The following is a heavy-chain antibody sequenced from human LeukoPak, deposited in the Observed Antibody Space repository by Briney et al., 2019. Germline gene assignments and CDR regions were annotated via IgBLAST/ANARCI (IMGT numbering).Heavy chain of an antibody. CDR1: GGSFNDYY. V-gene: IGHV4-34*01. J-gene: IGHJ4*02. Sequence: SETLSLTCAVYGGSFNDYYWSWIRQPPGEGLEWIGEIRHTGSTNYNPSLESRVTISIDTSKRHFSLKLTSVTAADTAVYYCVRLGRAAGFYFFDYWGQGSLVTVSS. D-gene: IGHD6-13*01. CDR3: VRLGRAAGFYFFDY. CDR2: IRHTGST.